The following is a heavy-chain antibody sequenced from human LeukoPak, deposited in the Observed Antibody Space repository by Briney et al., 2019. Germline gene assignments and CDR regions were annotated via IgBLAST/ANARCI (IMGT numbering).Heavy chain of an antibody. CDR1: GGSISSSSYY. V-gene: IGHV4-39*01. CDR2: IYYSGST. D-gene: IGHD3-22*01. CDR3: ARLVYDSSGYFDY. Sequence: SETLSLTCTVSGGSISSSSYYWRWIRQPPGKGLEWIGSIYYSGSTYYNPSLKSRVTISVDTSKNQFSLKLSSVTAADTAVYYCARLVYDSSGYFDYWGQGTLVTVSS. J-gene: IGHJ4*02.